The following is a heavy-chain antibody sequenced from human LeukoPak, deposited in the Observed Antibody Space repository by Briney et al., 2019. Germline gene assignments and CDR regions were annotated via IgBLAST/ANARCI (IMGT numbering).Heavy chain of an antibody. D-gene: IGHD3-16*01. J-gene: IGHJ4*02. CDR1: GGTFSSYA. V-gene: IGHV1-69*01. Sequence: ASVKVSCKASGGTFSSYAISWVRQAPGQGLEWMGGIIPIFGTANYAQKFQGRVTTTADESTSTAYMELSSLRSEDTAVYYCASGLWDRRGYFDYWGQGTLVTVSS. CDR3: ASGLWDRRGYFDY. CDR2: IIPIFGTA.